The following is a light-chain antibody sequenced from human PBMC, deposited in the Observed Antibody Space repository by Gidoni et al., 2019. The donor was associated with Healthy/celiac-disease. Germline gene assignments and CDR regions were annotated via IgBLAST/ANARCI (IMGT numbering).Light chain of an antibody. CDR2: DAS. CDR3: QQRSNWPWT. Sequence: EMVLTQSPATLSLSPGERATLSCRARQSVSSYLAWYQQKPGQAPRLLIYDASTRATGSPARFSGSGSGTDFTLTISSLEPEDFAVYYCQQRSNWPWTFGQGTKVEIK. J-gene: IGKJ1*01. V-gene: IGKV3-11*01. CDR1: QSVSSY.